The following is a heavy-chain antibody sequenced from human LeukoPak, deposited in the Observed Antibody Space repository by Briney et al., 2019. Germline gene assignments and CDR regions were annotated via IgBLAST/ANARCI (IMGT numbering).Heavy chain of an antibody. J-gene: IGHJ4*02. V-gene: IGHV4-59*01. CDR2: IYYSGST. CDR3: ARVQYSSGWHPFDY. Sequence: SETLSLTCTVSGGSISSYYWSWIRQPPGKGLEWIGYIYYSGSTNYNPSLKSRVTISVDTSKNQFSLKLSSVTAADTAVYYCARVQYSSGWHPFDYWGQGTLVTVSS. D-gene: IGHD6-19*01. CDR1: GGSISSYY.